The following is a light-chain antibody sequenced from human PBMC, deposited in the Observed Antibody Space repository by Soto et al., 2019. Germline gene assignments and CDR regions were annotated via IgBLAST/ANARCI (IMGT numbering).Light chain of an antibody. CDR2: AAS. Sequence: DIQMTQSPSSLSASVGDRVTITCRASQSISSYLNWYQQKPGKAPQLLIYAASSLQSGVPSRFSGSGSGTEITLTISRLQPEDFATYYCQQSYSTPLTFGGGTKVEIK. CDR1: QSISSY. CDR3: QQSYSTPLT. J-gene: IGKJ4*01. V-gene: IGKV1-39*01.